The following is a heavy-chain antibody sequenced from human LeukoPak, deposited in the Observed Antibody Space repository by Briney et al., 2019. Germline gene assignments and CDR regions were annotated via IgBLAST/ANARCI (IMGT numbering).Heavy chain of an antibody. D-gene: IGHD3-9*01. Sequence: GGSLRLSCAASGFTFSSSWMHWLRQAPGKGLEWVANINQDVSEKYYVDSVKGRFTISRDNARSSLYLQMNSLRAEDTAVYYCVRGAGFITDYWGQGTLVTVSS. CDR3: VRGAGFITDY. J-gene: IGHJ4*02. CDR2: INQDVSEK. CDR1: GFTFSSSW. V-gene: IGHV3-7*01.